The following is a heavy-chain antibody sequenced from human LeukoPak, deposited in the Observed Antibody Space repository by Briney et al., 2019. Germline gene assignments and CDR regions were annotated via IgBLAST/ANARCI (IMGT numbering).Heavy chain of an antibody. Sequence: ASVKVSCKASGYTLTGYYMHWVRQAPGQGLEWMGWINPNSGGTNYAQKFQGRVTMTRDTSISTAYMELSRLRSDDTAVYYCATMVGGREPTISNDYWGQGTLVTVSS. CDR3: ATMVGGREPTISNDY. D-gene: IGHD3-9*01. CDR2: INPNSGGT. CDR1: GYTLTGYY. J-gene: IGHJ4*02. V-gene: IGHV1-2*02.